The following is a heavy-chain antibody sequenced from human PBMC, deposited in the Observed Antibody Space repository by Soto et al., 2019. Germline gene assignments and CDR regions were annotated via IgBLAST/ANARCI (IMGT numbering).Heavy chain of an antibody. D-gene: IGHD2-21*02. V-gene: IGHV1-2*02. Sequence: QVQLVQSGAEVKKPGASVTVSCKASGYTFTGYYMHWVRQAPGQGLEWMGWINPNSGGTNYAQKFQGRVTMTRDTSISTAYMELSRLRSDDTAVYYCASTQGSVVVTAILDYWGQGPLVTVSS. J-gene: IGHJ4*02. CDR2: INPNSGGT. CDR3: ASTQGSVVVTAILDY. CDR1: GYTFTGYY.